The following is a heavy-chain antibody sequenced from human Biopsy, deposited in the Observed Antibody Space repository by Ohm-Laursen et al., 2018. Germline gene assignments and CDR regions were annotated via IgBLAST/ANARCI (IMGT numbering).Heavy chain of an antibody. Sequence: SLRLSCAASGFTLSNYGMHWVRQAPGRGLEWVAAVSSDGKNKHYADSVQGRSTISRDNSKNTVDLQMNSLRAEDTAVYYCAKGLYSGSYYYDSWGQGTLVTVSS. CDR1: GFTLSNYG. V-gene: IGHV3-30*18. CDR2: VSSDGKNK. CDR3: AKGLYSGSYYYDS. D-gene: IGHD1-26*01. J-gene: IGHJ4*02.